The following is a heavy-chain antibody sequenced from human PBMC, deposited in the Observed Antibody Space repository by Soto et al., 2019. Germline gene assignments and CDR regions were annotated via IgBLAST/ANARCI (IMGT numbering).Heavy chain of an antibody. CDR1: GGSISSGGYY. J-gene: IGHJ5*02. V-gene: IGHV4-31*03. Sequence: PSETLSLTCTVSGGSISSGGYYWNWIRQHPGRGLEWIGYIYHTGTTYYKPSLKSRVTISVDTSKNQFSLKLSSVTAADTAVYYCARGYCSTTRCYVGNNWFGPWGQGTLVTVSS. CDR3: ARGYCSTTRCYVGNNWFGP. D-gene: IGHD2-2*01. CDR2: IYHTGTT.